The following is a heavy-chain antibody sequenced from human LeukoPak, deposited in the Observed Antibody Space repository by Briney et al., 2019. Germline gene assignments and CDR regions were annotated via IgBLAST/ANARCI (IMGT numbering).Heavy chain of an antibody. CDR1: GFTFSSYW. D-gene: IGHD3-10*01. J-gene: IGHJ3*02. Sequence: GGSLRLSCAASGFTFSSYWMHWVRQAPGKGLVWVSRITSDGSSTSYADSVKGRFTISRDNAKNTLYLQMNSLRAEDTAVYYCARDGGDDAFDIWGQRTMVTVSS. V-gene: IGHV3-74*01. CDR3: ARDGGDDAFDI. CDR2: ITSDGSST.